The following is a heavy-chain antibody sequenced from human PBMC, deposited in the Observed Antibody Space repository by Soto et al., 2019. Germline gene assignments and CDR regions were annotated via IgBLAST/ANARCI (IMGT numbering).Heavy chain of an antibody. D-gene: IGHD2-21*01. CDR1: GFTFSVAG. CDR3: TTDLSRIAVVLGSTAYFNP. V-gene: IGHV3-15*01. Sequence: GGSLRLSCAASGFTFSVAGMSWVRQGPGKGLDWVGRIKSKSDGGTTEYSAPVSGRFTISRDDSKNTLYLQMNSLKTEDTAVYYCTTDLSRIAVVLGSTAYFNPWGQGT. CDR2: IKSKSDGGTT. J-gene: IGHJ5*02.